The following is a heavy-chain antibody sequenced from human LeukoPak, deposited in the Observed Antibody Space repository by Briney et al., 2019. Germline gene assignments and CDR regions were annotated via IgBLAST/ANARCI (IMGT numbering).Heavy chain of an antibody. CDR2: IYHSGST. J-gene: IGHJ4*02. CDR3: ARGSFNYFDY. V-gene: IGHV4-30-2*01. D-gene: IGHD2-15*01. CDR1: GGSISSGGYS. Sequence: SETLSLTCAVSGGSISSGGYSWSWIRQPPGQGLEWIGYIYHSGSTYYNPSLKSRVTISVARSKNQFSLKLSSVTAADTAVYYCARGSFNYFDYWGQGTLVTVSS.